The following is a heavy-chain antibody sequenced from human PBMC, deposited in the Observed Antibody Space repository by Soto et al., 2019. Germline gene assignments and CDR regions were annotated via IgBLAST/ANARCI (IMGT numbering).Heavy chain of an antibody. CDR3: ARPHRPSYTPDY. CDR1: GFTFSSYW. Sequence: EVQLVESGGGLVQPGGSLRLSCAASGFTFSSYWMHWVRQAPGKGLEWVSRINDDGRRTSYADSVKDRFTISRDNAKNTLYLQMNSLRDDDTAIYYRARPHRPSYTPDYWGQGTLVTVSS. V-gene: IGHV3-74*01. CDR2: INDDGRRT. D-gene: IGHD4-4*01. J-gene: IGHJ4*02.